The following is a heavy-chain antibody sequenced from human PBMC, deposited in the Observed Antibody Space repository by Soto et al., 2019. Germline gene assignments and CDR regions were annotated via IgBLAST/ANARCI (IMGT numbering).Heavy chain of an antibody. V-gene: IGHV1-8*01. CDR1: GYTFTNNV. CDR2: MNPNSGNT. J-gene: IGHJ4*02. Sequence: QVQLVQSGAEVKKPGASVTVSCKASGYTFTNNVNNWVRQAPGQGLEWMGWMNPNSGNTGYAQKVQGRVTMTRNTSIRTAYIDLSSLIADDTAVYYCARVMLGGHSDYWGQGTLVTVSS. D-gene: IGHD2-15*01. CDR3: ARVMLGGHSDY.